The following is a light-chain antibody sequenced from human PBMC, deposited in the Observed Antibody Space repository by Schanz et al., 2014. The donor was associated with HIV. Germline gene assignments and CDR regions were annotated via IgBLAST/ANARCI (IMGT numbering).Light chain of an antibody. J-gene: IGLJ2*01. Sequence: QSVLTQPPSASGTPGQRVTISCSGSTSNIGSNIVNWYRQLPGTAPQLLIYTNTQRAPGVPDRISGSKSGTSASLAFSGLRSEDEAEYYCAVWDDSRNGEVVFGGGTKLTVL. CDR1: TSNIGSNI. V-gene: IGLV1-44*01. CDR2: TNT. CDR3: AVWDDSRNGEVV.